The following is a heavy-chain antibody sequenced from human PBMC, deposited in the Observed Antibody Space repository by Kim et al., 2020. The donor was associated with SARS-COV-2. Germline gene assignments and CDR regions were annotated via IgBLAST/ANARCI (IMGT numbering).Heavy chain of an antibody. V-gene: IGHV3-21*01. J-gene: IGHJ4*02. CDR3: ARSRGPIVVVTPIRSFDS. Sequence: GGSLRLSCAASGFTFSSYSMNWVRQAPGKGLEWVSYISSSSSYIYYADSVKGRFTISRDNAKNSLYLQMNSLRAEDTAVYYCARSRGPIVVVTPIRSFDSGVQRALVTVPS. CDR1: GFTFSSYS. CDR2: ISSSSSYI. D-gene: IGHD2-21*02.